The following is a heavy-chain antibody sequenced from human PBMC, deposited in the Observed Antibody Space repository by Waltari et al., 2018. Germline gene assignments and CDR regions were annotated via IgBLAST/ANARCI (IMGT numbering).Heavy chain of an antibody. V-gene: IGHV3-21*01. CDR2: ISSSSSYI. J-gene: IGHJ5*02. CDR3: ARFRISSSLPYNWFDP. D-gene: IGHD6-6*01. CDR1: GFTFSSYS. Sequence: EVQLVESGGGLVKPGGSLRLSCAASGFTFSSYSMNWVRQAPGKGLEWVSSISSSSSYIYYADSGKGRFTIARDNAKNSLYLQMNSLRAEDTAVYYCARFRISSSLPYNWFDPWGQGTLVTVSS.